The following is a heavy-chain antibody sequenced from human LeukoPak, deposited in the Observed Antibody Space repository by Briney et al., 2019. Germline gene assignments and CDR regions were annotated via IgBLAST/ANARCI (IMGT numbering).Heavy chain of an antibody. J-gene: IGHJ4*02. D-gene: IGHD4-17*01. CDR3: AKDWGYGDYGGYYFDY. CDR2: ISYDGSNK. V-gene: IGHV3-30*18. CDR1: GFTFSSYG. Sequence: GRSLGLSCAASGFTFSSYGMHWVRQAPGKGLEWVAVISYDGSNKYYADSVKGRFTISRDNSKNTLYLQMNSLRAEDTAVYYCAKDWGYGDYGGYYFDYWGQGTLVTVSS.